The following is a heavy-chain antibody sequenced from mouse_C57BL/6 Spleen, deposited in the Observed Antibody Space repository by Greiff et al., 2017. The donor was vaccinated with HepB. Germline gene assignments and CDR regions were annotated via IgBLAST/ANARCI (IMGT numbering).Heavy chain of an antibody. J-gene: IGHJ2*01. CDR1: GYTFTDYY. CDR2: IYPGSGNT. V-gene: IGHV1-76*01. D-gene: IGHD1-1*01. CDR3: AREPHYYGSRPYFDY. Sequence: QVQLQQSGAELVRPGASVKLSCKASGYTFTDYYINWVKQRPGQGLEWIARIYPGSGNTYYNEKFKGKATLTAEKSSSTAYMQLSSLTSEDSAVYFCAREPHYYGSRPYFDYWGQGTTLTVSS.